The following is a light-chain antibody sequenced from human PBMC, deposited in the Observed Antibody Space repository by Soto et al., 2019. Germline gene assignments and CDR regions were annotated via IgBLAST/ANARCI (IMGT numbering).Light chain of an antibody. CDR1: TGAVTSGHN. Sequence: QAVVTQEPSLTVSPGGTVTLTCGSSTGAVTSGHNPHWFQQKPGQAPRAVIYSTNNKHSWTPARFSGSLLGGRAALTLSGAQPDDGAEYYCLLVYSGVGLVFGGGPKLPVL. V-gene: IGLV7-46*01. CDR3: LLVYSGVGLV. J-gene: IGLJ3*02. CDR2: STN.